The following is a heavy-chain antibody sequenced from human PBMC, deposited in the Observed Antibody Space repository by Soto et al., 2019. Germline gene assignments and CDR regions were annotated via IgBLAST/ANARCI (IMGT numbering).Heavy chain of an antibody. CDR1: GFTFSSYS. V-gene: IGHV3-21*01. J-gene: IGHJ6*02. Sequence: EVQLVESGGGLVKPGGSLRLSCAASGFTFSSYSMNWVRQAPGKGLEWVSSISSSSSYIYYADSVKGRFTISRDNAKNSRYLQMNSLRAEDTAVYYCAREEDYGDLYYYYGMDVWGQGTTVTVSS. D-gene: IGHD4-17*01. CDR2: ISSSSSYI. CDR3: AREEDYGDLYYYYGMDV.